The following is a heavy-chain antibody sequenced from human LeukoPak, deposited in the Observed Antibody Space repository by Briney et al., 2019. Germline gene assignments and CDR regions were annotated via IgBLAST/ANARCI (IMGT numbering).Heavy chain of an antibody. V-gene: IGHV3-21*01. CDR1: GLTFSSYS. CDR3: ARVRAAALDY. Sequence: GGSLRLSCAASGLTFSSYSMNWVRQAPGKGLEWVSSISSSSSYIYYADSVKGRFTISRDNAKNSLYLQMNSLRAEDTAVYYCARVRAAALDYWGQGTLVTVSS. D-gene: IGHD6-13*01. J-gene: IGHJ4*02. CDR2: ISSSSSYI.